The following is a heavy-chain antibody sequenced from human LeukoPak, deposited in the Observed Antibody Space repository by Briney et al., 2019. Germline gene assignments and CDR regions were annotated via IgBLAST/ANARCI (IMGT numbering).Heavy chain of an antibody. CDR3: ASSDFGRATAMFPLFDY. J-gene: IGHJ4*02. V-gene: IGHV3-53*01. CDR1: GFTVSSNY. Sequence: GGSLRLSCAASGFTVSSNYMSWVRQAPGKGLEWVSVIYSGGSTYYADSVKGRFTISRDNSKNTLYLQMNSLRAEDTAVYYCASSDFGRATAMFPLFDYWGQGTLVTVSS. D-gene: IGHD5-18*01. CDR2: IYSGGST.